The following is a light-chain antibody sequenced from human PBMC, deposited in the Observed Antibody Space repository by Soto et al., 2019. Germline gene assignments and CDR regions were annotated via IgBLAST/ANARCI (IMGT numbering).Light chain of an antibody. CDR2: DAS. V-gene: IGKV1-5*01. Sequence: DIQMTQSPSTLSASVGDRVTITCRASQSISSWLAWYQQKPGKAPKLLIYDASSLESGVPSRFSGHGSGTDLTLTISSLQPDDSASYYCPQYNSYYKTFGQGTKVDIX. J-gene: IGKJ1*01. CDR3: PQYNSYYKT. CDR1: QSISSW.